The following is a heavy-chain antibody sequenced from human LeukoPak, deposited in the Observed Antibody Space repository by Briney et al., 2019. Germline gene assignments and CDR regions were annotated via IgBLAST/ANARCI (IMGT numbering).Heavy chain of an antibody. CDR2: IYSGGST. CDR1: GFTVTSNY. CDR3: ARDSVAAAEDY. J-gene: IGHJ4*02. Sequence: PGGSLRLSCAASGFTVTSNYMSWVRQAPGKGLEWVSVIYSGGSTYYADSVKGRFTISRDNSKNTLYLQMNSLRAEDTAVYYCARDSVAAAEDYWGQGTLVTVSS. D-gene: IGHD6-13*01. V-gene: IGHV3-53*01.